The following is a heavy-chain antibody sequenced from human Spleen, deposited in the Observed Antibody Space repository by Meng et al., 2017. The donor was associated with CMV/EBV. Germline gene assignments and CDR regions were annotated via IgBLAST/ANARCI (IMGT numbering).Heavy chain of an antibody. Sequence: GGSLRLSCEVSGFTFRSYEMNWVRQAPGKGLEWVSSISGSYIYYADSVKGRFTISRDNAKNSLYLQMNSLRAEDTAVYYCARDPPRLLAVAGTLGYWGQGTLVTVSS. D-gene: IGHD6-19*01. CDR1: GFTFRSYE. CDR3: ARDPPRLLAVAGTLGY. CDR2: ISGSYI. J-gene: IGHJ4*02. V-gene: IGHV3-21*01.